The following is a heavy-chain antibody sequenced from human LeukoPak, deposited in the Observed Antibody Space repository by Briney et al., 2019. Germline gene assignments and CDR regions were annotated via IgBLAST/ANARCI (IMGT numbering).Heavy chain of an antibody. Sequence: GGSLRLSCAASGFTFTNYAVTWVRQAPGKGLEWVSGISVSGGSTYYADSVKGPFTISRDTSKNTLYLQMNSLRAEDTAVYYCARDTYGDGFDYWGQGTLVTVSS. CDR3: ARDTYGDGFDY. CDR1: GFTFTNYA. D-gene: IGHD4-17*01. V-gene: IGHV3-23*01. CDR2: ISVSGGST. J-gene: IGHJ4*02.